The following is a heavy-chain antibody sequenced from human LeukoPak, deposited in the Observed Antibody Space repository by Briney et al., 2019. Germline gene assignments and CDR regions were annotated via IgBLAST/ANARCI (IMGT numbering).Heavy chain of an antibody. Sequence: SETLSLTCAVYGGSFSGYYWSWIRQPPGKGLEWIGEINHSGSTNYNPSLKSRVTISVDTSKNQFSLKLSSVTAADTAVYYCARVRVSGFYYYYYYMDVWGKGTTVTVSS. CDR3: ARVRVSGFYYYYYYMDV. D-gene: IGHD2-8*01. CDR1: GGSFSGYY. J-gene: IGHJ6*03. CDR2: INHSGST. V-gene: IGHV4-34*01.